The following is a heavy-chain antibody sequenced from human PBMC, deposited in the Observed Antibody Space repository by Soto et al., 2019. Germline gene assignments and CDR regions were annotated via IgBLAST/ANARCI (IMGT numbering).Heavy chain of an antibody. J-gene: IGHJ6*03. V-gene: IGHV3-23*01. CDR3: AKALGNPYYYYDMDV. D-gene: IGHD1-1*01. CDR1: GFNFNIYA. Sequence: EMQLLESGGGLVQPGGSLRLSCAASGFNFNIYAMTWVRQAPGKGLEWVSTISPGGDSTYFADSVKGRVTISRDNSKNTLSLQMNSLRAEDTATNFCAKALGNPYYYYDMDVWGTGTTVTVSS. CDR2: ISPGGDST.